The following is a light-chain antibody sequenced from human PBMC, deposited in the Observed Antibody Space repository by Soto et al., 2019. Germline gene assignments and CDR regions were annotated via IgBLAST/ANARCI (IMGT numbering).Light chain of an antibody. CDR2: LAS. J-gene: IGKJ5*01. CDR1: QFIKSH. V-gene: IGKV1-12*01. Sequence: DIQLTQSPSSVSASVGDRVTITCRANQFIKSHLVWYQQKPGKAPDLLIYLASTLHSGVPSRFSGSGFGTDFNLTINSPQPEDVGTYFGLHVASFPISFGPGTRLE. CDR3: LHVASFPIS.